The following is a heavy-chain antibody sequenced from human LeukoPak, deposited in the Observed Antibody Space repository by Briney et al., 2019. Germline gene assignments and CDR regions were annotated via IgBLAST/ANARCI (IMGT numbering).Heavy chain of an antibody. CDR2: INSDGSSR. CDR1: GFTFSSYW. J-gene: IGHJ4*02. Sequence: PGGSLRLSCAASGFTFSSYWMHWVRQAPGKGLVWVSRINSDGSSRSYADSVEGRFTISRDNAKNTLYLQMNSLRAEDTAVYYCVRDLGMVNSIDYWGQGTLVTVSS. V-gene: IGHV3-74*01. D-gene: IGHD3-10*01. CDR3: VRDLGMVNSIDY.